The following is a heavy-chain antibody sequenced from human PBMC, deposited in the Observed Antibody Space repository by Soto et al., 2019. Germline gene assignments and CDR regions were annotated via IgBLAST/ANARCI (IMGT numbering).Heavy chain of an antibody. D-gene: IGHD2-15*01. CDR1: SGSVSNYY. J-gene: IGHJ4*02. Sequence: QVQLQESGPGLVKPSETLTLTCKVSSGSVSNYYWRWIRQPAGKGLEWIGRMYTGGSTNYNPSLKSRVTMSVETAKNQFYLRRTSVTAADTAVYYCARARVGPPGGGSWTMPFDSWGRGTLVTVSS. CDR2: MYTGGST. CDR3: ARARVGPPGGGSWTMPFDS. V-gene: IGHV4-4*07.